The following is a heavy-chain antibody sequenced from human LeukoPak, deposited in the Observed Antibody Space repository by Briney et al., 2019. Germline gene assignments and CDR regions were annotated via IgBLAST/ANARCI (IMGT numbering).Heavy chain of an antibody. CDR1: GYSFTSYW. J-gene: IGHJ3*02. CDR3: ARPEISVTGSGAFDI. Sequence: GESLKISCKGSGYSFTSYWIGWVRQMPGKGLEWMGIIYPGDSDTRYSPSFQGQVTISADKSISTAYLQWSSLKASDTAMYYCARPEISVTGSGAFDIWGQGTMVTVSS. CDR2: IYPGDSDT. V-gene: IGHV5-51*01. D-gene: IGHD4-11*01.